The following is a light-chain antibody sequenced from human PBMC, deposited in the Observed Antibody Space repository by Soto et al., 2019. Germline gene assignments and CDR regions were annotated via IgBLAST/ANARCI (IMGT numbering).Light chain of an antibody. Sequence: QSALTQPASVSGSPGQSITISCTGSSSDVGNYNLVSWYQQHPGKAPKLMIYEDTKWPSGVSNRFSGSKSGNTAYLTISGLQAGDEADYYFWSYAVGRTYVFANRTRSPS. CDR3: WSYAVGRTYV. J-gene: IGLJ1*01. CDR2: EDT. CDR1: SSDVGNYNL. V-gene: IGLV2-23*01.